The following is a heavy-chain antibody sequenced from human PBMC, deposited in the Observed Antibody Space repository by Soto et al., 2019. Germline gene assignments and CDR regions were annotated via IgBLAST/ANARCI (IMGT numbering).Heavy chain of an antibody. CDR2: INHSGST. Sequence: QVQLQQWGAGLLKPSETLSLTCAVYGGSFSGYYWSWIRQPPGKGLEWIGEINHSGSTNYNPSLKSRVTISVDTSKNQFSLKLSSVTAADTAVYYCAGKYYYDSSGYAKWGQGTLVTVSS. J-gene: IGHJ4*02. D-gene: IGHD3-22*01. CDR1: GGSFSGYY. V-gene: IGHV4-34*01. CDR3: AGKYYYDSSGYAK.